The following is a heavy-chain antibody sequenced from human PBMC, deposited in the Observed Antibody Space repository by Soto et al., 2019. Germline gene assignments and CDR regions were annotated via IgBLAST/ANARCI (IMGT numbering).Heavy chain of an antibody. V-gene: IGHV3-74*01. D-gene: IGHD3-9*01. CDR2: ISGDGVTT. Sequence: EVQLVESGGVLVQRGGSLRLSCAASGFPFSSYWMHWVRHTPGKGLDWVARISGDGVTTYYADSVTGRFTGSRDNAKNTLSLQISGLRAEDTAVYYCAREYYGLLTGYYTDYWGQGTLVSVSS. CDR3: AREYYGLLTGYYTDY. CDR1: GFPFSSYW. J-gene: IGHJ4*02.